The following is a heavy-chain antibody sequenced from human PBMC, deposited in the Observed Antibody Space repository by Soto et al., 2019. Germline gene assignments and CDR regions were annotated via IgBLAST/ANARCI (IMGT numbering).Heavy chain of an antibody. CDR3: ARDGYDYVWGSYRSIDY. D-gene: IGHD3-16*02. V-gene: IGHV1-69*01. CDR2: IIPIFGTA. CDR1: GGTFSSYA. J-gene: IGHJ4*02. Sequence: QVQLVQSGAEVKKPGSSVKVSCKASGGTFSSYAISWVRQAPGQGLEWMGGIIPIFGTANYAQKFQGRVTITADESTSTAYMELSSLRSEDTAVYYCARDGYDYVWGSYRSIDYWGQGTLVTVSS.